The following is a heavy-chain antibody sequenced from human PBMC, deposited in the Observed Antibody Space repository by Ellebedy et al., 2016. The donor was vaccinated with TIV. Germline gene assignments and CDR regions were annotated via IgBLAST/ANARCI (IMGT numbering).Heavy chain of an antibody. J-gene: IGHJ6*02. V-gene: IGHV1-69*04. CDR1: GGTFSSYA. CDR3: AFSVRGLSGYYYGMDV. CDR2: IIPILGIA. D-gene: IGHD3-16*02. Sequence: AASVKVSCKASGGTFSSYAISWARQAPGQGLEWMGRIIPILGIANYAPKFQGRVTITADKSTSTAYMELSSLRSEDTAVHYCAFSVRGLSGYYYGMDVWGQGTTVTVSS.